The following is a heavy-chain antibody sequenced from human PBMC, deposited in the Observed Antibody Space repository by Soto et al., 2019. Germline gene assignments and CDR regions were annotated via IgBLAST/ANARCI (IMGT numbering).Heavy chain of an antibody. CDR2: IIPNFATT. Sequence: QVQLVQSGAEVKKPGSSVKVSCKASGGTFSRYAISWVRQAPGHGLEWRGGIIPNFATTNYAQKFQGRATITADASTSTAYREMSSRRSENTAFYYCARGGAIFGVVIEGEGYCYGMDVWGQGTTVTVSS. V-gene: IGHV1-69*01. D-gene: IGHD3-3*01. CDR1: GGTFSRYA. CDR3: ARGGAIFGVVIEGEGYCYGMDV. J-gene: IGHJ6*02.